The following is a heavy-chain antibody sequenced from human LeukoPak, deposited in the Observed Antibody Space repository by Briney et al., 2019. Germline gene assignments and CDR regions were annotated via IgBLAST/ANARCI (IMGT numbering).Heavy chain of an antibody. CDR2: IYHSGST. J-gene: IGHJ6*03. CDR1: GGSISSSSYY. D-gene: IGHD2-2*01. CDR3: ARSLVVPAHYYYYYYMDV. Sequence: PSETLSLTCTVSGGSISSSSYYWGWIRQPPGKGLEWIGSIYHSGSTYYNPSLNSRVTIPVDTSKNQFSLKLRSVTAADTAVYYCARSLVVPAHYYYYYYMDVWGKGTTVTVSS. V-gene: IGHV4-39*01.